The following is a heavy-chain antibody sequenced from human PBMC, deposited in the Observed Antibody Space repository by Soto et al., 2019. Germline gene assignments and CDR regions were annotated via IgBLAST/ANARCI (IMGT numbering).Heavy chain of an antibody. Sequence: GGSLRLSCAASGFTFTRYWMHWVRQVPGKGLVWVSRINSDASSISYGDSVKGRFTISRDNAKNTLYLQMNSLRAEDTAVYYCARVGLLWYAVDYWGQGTLVTVSS. CDR1: GFTFTRYW. D-gene: IGHD4-17*01. CDR3: ARVGLLWYAVDY. J-gene: IGHJ4*02. CDR2: INSDASSI. V-gene: IGHV3-74*01.